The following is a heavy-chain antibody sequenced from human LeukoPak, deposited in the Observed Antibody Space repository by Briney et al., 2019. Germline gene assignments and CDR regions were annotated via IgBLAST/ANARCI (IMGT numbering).Heavy chain of an antibody. Sequence: ASVKVSCKASGYTFTGYYMHWVRQAPGQGLEWMGWINPNSGNTGYAQKFQGRVTMTRNTSISTAYMELSSLRFEDTAVYYCARVLEGLRQWGQGTLVTVSS. D-gene: IGHD4-17*01. V-gene: IGHV1-8*02. CDR2: INPNSGNT. J-gene: IGHJ4*02. CDR3: ARVLEGLRQ. CDR1: GYTFTGYY.